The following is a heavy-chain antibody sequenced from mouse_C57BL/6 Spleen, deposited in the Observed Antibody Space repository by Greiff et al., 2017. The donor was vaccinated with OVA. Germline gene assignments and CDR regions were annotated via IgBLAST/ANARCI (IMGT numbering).Heavy chain of an antibody. CDR1: GYTFTSSW. Sequence: QVQLQQPGAELVKPGASVKLSCKASGYTFTSSWMHWVKQRPGQGLEWIGMIHPNSGSTNYNEKFKSKATLTVDKSSSTAYMQLSSLTSEDSAVYYCARLGITTGVDYAMDYWGQGTSVTVSS. V-gene: IGHV1-64*01. J-gene: IGHJ4*01. CDR2: IHPNSGST. D-gene: IGHD1-1*01. CDR3: ARLGITTGVDYAMDY.